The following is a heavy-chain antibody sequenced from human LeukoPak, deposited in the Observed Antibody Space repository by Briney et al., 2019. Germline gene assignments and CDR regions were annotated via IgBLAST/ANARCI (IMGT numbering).Heavy chain of an antibody. D-gene: IGHD3-10*01. J-gene: IGHJ4*02. V-gene: IGHV3-48*03. Sequence: GGSLRLSCAASGFTFSSYEMNWVRQAPGKGLEWVSYISSSGSTIYYADSVKGRFTISRDNAKNSLYLQMNSLRAEVTAVYYCAREKMVRGVIRALDYWGQGTLVTVSS. CDR2: ISSSGSTI. CDR3: AREKMVRGVIRALDY. CDR1: GFTFSSYE.